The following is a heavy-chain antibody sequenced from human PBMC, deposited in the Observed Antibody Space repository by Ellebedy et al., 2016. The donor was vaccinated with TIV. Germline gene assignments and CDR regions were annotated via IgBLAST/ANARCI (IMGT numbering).Heavy chain of an antibody. Sequence: GESLKISCVASGFTFSSYEMNWVRQAPGKGLEWVSYISSSGSTIYYADSVKSRFTISRDNAKNSLSLQMNSLRAEDTAVYYCARDQDYRFGELLLDYWGQGTLVTVSS. V-gene: IGHV3-48*03. CDR2: ISSSGSTI. J-gene: IGHJ4*02. D-gene: IGHD3-10*01. CDR1: GFTFSSYE. CDR3: ARDQDYRFGELLLDY.